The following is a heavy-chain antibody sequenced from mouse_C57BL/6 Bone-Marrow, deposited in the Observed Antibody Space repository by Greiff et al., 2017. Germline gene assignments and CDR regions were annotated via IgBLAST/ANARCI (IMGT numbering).Heavy chain of an antibody. CDR1: GFTFSDYY. CDR3: ARHWDY. V-gene: IGHV5-12*01. J-gene: IGHJ2*01. CDR2: LSNGGGST. Sequence: EVQGVESGGGLVQPGGSLKLSCAASGFTFSDYYMYWVRQTPEKRLEWVAYLSNGGGSTYYPDTVKGRFTISRDNAKNTLYLQMSRLKTEDTAMYYCARHWDYWGQGTTLTVSS.